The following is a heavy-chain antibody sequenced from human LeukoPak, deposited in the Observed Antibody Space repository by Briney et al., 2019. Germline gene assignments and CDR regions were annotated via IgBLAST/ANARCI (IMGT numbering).Heavy chain of an antibody. CDR3: XXXXEXGYYDFWSGYEYYFDY. CDR1: GGSISSTSYY. CDR2: IYTSGST. V-gene: IGHV4-39*07. D-gene: IGHD3-3*01. J-gene: IGHJ4*02. Sequence: SETLSLTCTVSGGSISSTSYYWGWIRQPPGKGLEWIGRIYTSGSTNYNPSLKSRVTMSVDTSKNQFSLKLSSVTAADTAVYSXXXXXEXGYYDFWSGYEYYFDYWGQGTLVTVSS.